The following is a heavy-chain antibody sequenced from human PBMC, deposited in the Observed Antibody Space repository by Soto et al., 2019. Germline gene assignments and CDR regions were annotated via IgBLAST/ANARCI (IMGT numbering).Heavy chain of an antibody. J-gene: IGHJ4*02. CDR3: AHAGDYDLLTFDH. V-gene: IGHV2-5*02. CDR1: GFSLSTYHMG. Sequence: QITLKESGPTLVRPAHTLTLTCDFSGFSLSTYHMGVAWIRQPPGKALEGRALIYWDDDKRYSPSLKDRLAISKDTSSNQVVLTITNIDPGDSATYFCAHAGDYDLLTFDHWGPGTLVTVSS. D-gene: IGHD4-17*01. CDR2: IYWDDDK.